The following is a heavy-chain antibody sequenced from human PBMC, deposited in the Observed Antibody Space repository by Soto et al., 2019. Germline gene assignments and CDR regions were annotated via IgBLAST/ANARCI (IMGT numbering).Heavy chain of an antibody. D-gene: IGHD1-26*01. V-gene: IGHV3-66*01. J-gene: IGHJ1*01. CDR3: ARDRIVGATSPEYFQH. CDR1: GFTVGSYH. Sequence: GGSLRLSCAASGFTVGSYHMSWVRQAPGKGLEWVSVLYSTGSADFADSVKGRFTISRDNSKNTLYLQMSSLRAEDTAVYYCARDRIVGATSPEYFQHWGQGTLVTVSS. CDR2: LYSTGSA.